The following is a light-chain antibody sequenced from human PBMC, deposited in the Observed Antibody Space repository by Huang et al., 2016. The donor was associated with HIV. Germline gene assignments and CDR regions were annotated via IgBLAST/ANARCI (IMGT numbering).Light chain of an antibody. V-gene: IGKV3-20*01. J-gene: IGKJ4*01. CDR1: QSISGSY. Sequence: EIVLTQSPGTLSLSPGEGATLSCRASQSISGSYLAWYQQKPGHAPRLLIYDVSNRATGIPYGFSGSGSGTDFTLTITRLEPEDFAVYYCHQYGNSPLTLGGGTKVEIK. CDR3: HQYGNSPLT. CDR2: DVS.